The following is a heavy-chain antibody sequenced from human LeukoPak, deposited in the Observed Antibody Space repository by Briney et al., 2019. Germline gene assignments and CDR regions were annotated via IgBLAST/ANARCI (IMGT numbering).Heavy chain of an antibody. D-gene: IGHD1-26*01. CDR1: GFTFSSYA. V-gene: IGHV3-21*01. CDR2: ISSSSSYI. CDR3: ARIVDIRNIAPVEFDY. Sequence: GGSLRLSCAASGFTFSSYAMSWVRQAPGKGLEWVSSISSSSSYIYYADSVKGRFTISRDNAKNSLYLQMNSLRAEDTAVYYCARIVDIRNIAPVEFDYWGQGTLVTVSS. J-gene: IGHJ4*02.